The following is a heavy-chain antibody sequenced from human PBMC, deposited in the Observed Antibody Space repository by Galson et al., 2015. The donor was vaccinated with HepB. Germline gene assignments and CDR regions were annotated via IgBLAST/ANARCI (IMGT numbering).Heavy chain of an antibody. D-gene: IGHD2-15*01. CDR3: ARDMGDCSGGSCYPRGVAHFDY. J-gene: IGHJ4*02. CDR1: GYTFSSYA. Sequence: SVKVSCKASGYTFSSYAISWVRQAPGQGLEWMGGIIPIFGTANYAQKFQGGVTITADKSTSTAYMELSSLRSEDTAVYYCARDMGDCSGGSCYPRGVAHFDYWGQGTLVTVSS. V-gene: IGHV1-69*06. CDR2: IIPIFGTA.